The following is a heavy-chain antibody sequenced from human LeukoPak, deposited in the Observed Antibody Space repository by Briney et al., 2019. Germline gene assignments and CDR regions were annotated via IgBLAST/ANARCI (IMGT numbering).Heavy chain of an antibody. CDR1: GGSFSGYY. J-gene: IGHJ6*03. CDR3: ARGRFNSGWYFYYYMDV. V-gene: IGHV4-34*01. CDR2: INHSGST. D-gene: IGHD5-12*01. Sequence: SETLSLTCAVYGGSFSGYYWSWIRQPPAKGLEWIGEINHSGSTNYNPSLKSRVTISVDTSKNQFSLKLSSVTAADTAVYYCARGRFNSGWYFYYYMDVWGKGTTVTVSS.